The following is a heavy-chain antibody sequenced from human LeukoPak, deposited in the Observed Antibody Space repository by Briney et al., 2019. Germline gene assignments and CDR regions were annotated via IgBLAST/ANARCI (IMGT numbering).Heavy chain of an antibody. CDR2: LHYSGST. V-gene: IGHV4-39*01. J-gene: IGHJ6*03. CDR1: GGSISNSYYY. CDR3: ARHPNYYYYYMDV. Sequence: SETLSLTCTVSGGSISNSYYYWGWIRQPPGKGLEWIGSLHYSGSTYYNPSLKSRVTISVDTSKNQFSLKLSSVTAADAAVYYCARHPNYYYYYMDVWGKGTTVTISS.